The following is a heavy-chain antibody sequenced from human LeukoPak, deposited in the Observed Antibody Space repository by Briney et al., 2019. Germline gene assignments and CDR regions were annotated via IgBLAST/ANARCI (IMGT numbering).Heavy chain of an antibody. D-gene: IGHD3-10*01. Sequence: SETLSLTCTVSGGSMSGSFWSWSRQPAGKGLEWIGRVYSTGTTSYNPSLKSRVTVSLDTSKNQFSLKLNSVTAADTAVYYCARETSPRGDSFTDIWGQGTLVTVSS. CDR3: ARETSPRGDSFTDI. V-gene: IGHV4-4*07. CDR1: GGSMSGSF. J-gene: IGHJ4*02. CDR2: VYSTGTT.